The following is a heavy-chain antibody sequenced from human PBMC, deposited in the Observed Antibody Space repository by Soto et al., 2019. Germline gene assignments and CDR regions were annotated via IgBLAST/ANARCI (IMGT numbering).Heavy chain of an antibody. V-gene: IGHV3-53*04. J-gene: IGHJ3*02. CDR3: ARVNVGDAFDI. CDR1: GFTVSSNY. CDR2: IYSGGST. Sequence: GGSLRLSCAASGFTVSSNYMSWVRQAPGKGPEWVSVIYSGGSTYYADSVKGRFTISRHNSKNTLYLQMNSLRAEDTAVYYCARVNVGDAFDIWGQGKMVTVSS. D-gene: IGHD1-26*01.